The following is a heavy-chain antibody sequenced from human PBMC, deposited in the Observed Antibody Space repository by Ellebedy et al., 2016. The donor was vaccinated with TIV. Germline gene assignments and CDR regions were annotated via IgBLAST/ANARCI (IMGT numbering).Heavy chain of an antibody. D-gene: IGHD6-13*01. CDR1: GGSFSGYY. V-gene: IGHV4-34*01. J-gene: IGHJ4*02. Sequence: MPSETLSLTCAVYGGSFSGYYWSWIRQPPGKGLEWIGEINHSGSTNYNPSLKSRVTISVDTSKNQFSLKLSSVTAADTAVYYCARGYSSSWYNALFGYWGQGTLVTVSS. CDR3: ARGYSSSWYNALFGY. CDR2: INHSGST.